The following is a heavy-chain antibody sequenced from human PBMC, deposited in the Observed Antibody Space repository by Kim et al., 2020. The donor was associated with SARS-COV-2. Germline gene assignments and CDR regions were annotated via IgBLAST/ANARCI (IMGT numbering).Heavy chain of an antibody. CDR3: ARAGDKDLAY. CDR2: INHSGST. V-gene: IGHV4-34*01. D-gene: IGHD3-16*01. Sequence: SETLSLTCAVYGGSFSGYYWSWIRQPPGKGLEWIGEINHSGSTNYNPSLKSRVTISVDTSKNQFSLKLSSVTAADTAVYYCARAGDKDLAYWGQGTLVTV. J-gene: IGHJ4*02. CDR1: GGSFSGYY.